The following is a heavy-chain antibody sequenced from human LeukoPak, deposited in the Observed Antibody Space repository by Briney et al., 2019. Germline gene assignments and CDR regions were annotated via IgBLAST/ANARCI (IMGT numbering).Heavy chain of an antibody. Sequence: AETLCLTCTVSGYSISSDYYWGWLRQPPGKGLEGIGSICHSGSTYYNPSLKSRFTISIDTSKNQFSLQLTSATAADTAVYDRARTVAFGEQPRNWFDPWGQGTLVTVSS. J-gene: IGHJ5*02. CDR3: ARTVAFGEQPRNWFDP. CDR2: ICHSGST. V-gene: IGHV4-38-2*02. D-gene: IGHD3-10*01. CDR1: GYSISSDYY.